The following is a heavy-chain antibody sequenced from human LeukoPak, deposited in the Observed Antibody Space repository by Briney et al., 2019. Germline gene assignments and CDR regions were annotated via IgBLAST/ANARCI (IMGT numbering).Heavy chain of an antibody. J-gene: IGHJ5*02. CDR2: MNPNSGNT. CDR3: AGSFTIFIGFDP. D-gene: IGHD3-3*01. V-gene: IGHV1-8*02. CDR1: GGTFSSYA. Sequence: ASVKVSCKASGGTFSSYAISWVRQAPGQGLEWMGWMNPNSGNTGYAQKFQGRVTMTRDTSTSTVYMELSSLRSEDTAVYYCAGSFTIFIGFDPWGQGTLVTVSS.